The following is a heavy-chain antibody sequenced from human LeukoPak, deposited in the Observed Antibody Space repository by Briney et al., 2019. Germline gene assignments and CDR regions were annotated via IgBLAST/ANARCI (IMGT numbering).Heavy chain of an antibody. CDR2: MNPNSGNT. J-gene: IGHJ4*02. V-gene: IGHV1-8*01. Sequence: GASVKVSCKASGYTFTSYDINWVRQSTGQGLEWMGWMNPNSGNTGYAQKFQGRVTMTRNTSISTAYMELSSLRSEDTAVYYCARVVAVAGRPLGYWGQGTLVTVSS. CDR3: ARVVAVAGRPLGY. CDR1: GYTFTSYD. D-gene: IGHD6-19*01.